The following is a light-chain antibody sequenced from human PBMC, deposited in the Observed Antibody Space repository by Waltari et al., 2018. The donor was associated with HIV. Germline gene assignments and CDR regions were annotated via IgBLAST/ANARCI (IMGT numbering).Light chain of an antibody. CDR2: EVS. Sequence: QSALTQPASVSGSPGQSITISCTGTSGDVGGYNYVSWYQQHPGKAPKLMIYEVSNRPSGVSNRFSGSKSGNTASLTISGLQAEVEADYYCSSYTSSSTVVFGGGTKLTVL. V-gene: IGLV2-14*01. J-gene: IGLJ2*01. CDR3: SSYTSSSTVV. CDR1: SGDVGGYNY.